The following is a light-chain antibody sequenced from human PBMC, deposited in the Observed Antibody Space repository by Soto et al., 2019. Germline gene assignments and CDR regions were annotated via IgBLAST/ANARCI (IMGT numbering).Light chain of an antibody. V-gene: IGLV1-40*01. CDR3: HSYDSSLTGVV. Sequence: QSVLTQPPSVSGAPGQRVTISCTGSSSNIGAGYDVHWYQQLPGTAPKLLIYGNSNRPSGVPDRFSGSKSGTSASLAITGLQAKDEADYYCHSYDSSLTGVVFGGGTKVTVL. CDR2: GNS. J-gene: IGLJ2*01. CDR1: SSNIGAGYD.